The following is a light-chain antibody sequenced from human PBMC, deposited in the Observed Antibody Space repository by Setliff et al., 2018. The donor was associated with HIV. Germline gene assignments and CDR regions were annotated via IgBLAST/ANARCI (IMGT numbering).Light chain of an antibody. V-gene: IGLV1-40*01. CDR3: HSYDGRLDGLHV. CDR2: DNN. CDR1: SSDIGAGYD. Sequence: VLTQPPSVSGAPGQRVTISCTGSSSDIGAGYDVHWYQHLPGAAPKLVIFDNNNRPSGVPDRFSGSKSGTSASLAITGLQAEDEADYYCHSYDGRLDGLHVFGTGTKV. J-gene: IGLJ1*01.